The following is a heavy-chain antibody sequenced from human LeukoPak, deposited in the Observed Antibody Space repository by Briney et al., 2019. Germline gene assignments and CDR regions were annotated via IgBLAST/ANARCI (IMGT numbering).Heavy chain of an antibody. D-gene: IGHD2-2*02. CDR1: GGTFSSYA. V-gene: IGHV1-69*13. Sequence: SVKVSCKASGGTFSSYAISWVRQAPGQGLEWMGGIIPIFGTANYAQKFQGRVTTTADESTSTAYMELSSLRSEDTAVYYCARGVVVVPAAIAPPYYYYYGMDVWGQGTTVTVSS. J-gene: IGHJ6*02. CDR2: IIPIFGTA. CDR3: ARGVVVVPAAIAPPYYYYYGMDV.